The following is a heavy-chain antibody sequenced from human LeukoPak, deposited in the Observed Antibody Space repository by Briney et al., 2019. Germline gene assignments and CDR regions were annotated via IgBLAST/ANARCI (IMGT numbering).Heavy chain of an antibody. V-gene: IGHV3-30*18. Sequence: GGSLRLSCAASGFTFSSYGMHWVRQAPGKGLEWVAVISYDGSNKYYADSVKGRFTISRDNSKNTLYLQMSSLRAEDTAVYYCAKDLKRLWFGELLNYWGQGTLVTVSS. CDR2: ISYDGSNK. J-gene: IGHJ4*02. CDR3: AKDLKRLWFGELLNY. D-gene: IGHD3-10*01. CDR1: GFTFSSYG.